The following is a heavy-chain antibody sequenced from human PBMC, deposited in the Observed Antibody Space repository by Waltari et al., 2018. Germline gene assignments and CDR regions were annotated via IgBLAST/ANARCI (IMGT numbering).Heavy chain of an antibody. V-gene: IGHV3-23*01. CDR1: GFTFRSYT. CDR2: SYGSDSSE. J-gene: IGHJ4*02. D-gene: IGHD3-22*01. Sequence: EVQLLESEGGAVQPGGSLTLSCVASGFTFRSYTMSWVRQGPGKGLEWVSTSYGSDSSEHHIDSAKGRFTISRDNSNNMVFLQMNSLRVEDTGLYYCAKDRWPDSKWDADYWGQGTQVTVSS. CDR3: AKDRWPDSKWDADY.